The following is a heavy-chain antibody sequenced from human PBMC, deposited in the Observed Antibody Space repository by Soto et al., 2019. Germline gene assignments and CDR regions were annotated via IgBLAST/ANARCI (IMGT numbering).Heavy chain of an antibody. D-gene: IGHD6-19*01. Sequence: QVQLVESGGGVVQPGRSLRLSCAASGFTFSSYGMHWVRHAPGKGLEWVAVIWYDASNKYYADSVKGRFTISRDNSKNPLYLQMNSLRAGDAAVYYWSRDGAGYSSGRYKRAGFDSWGQGTLVTFS. CDR2: IWYDASNK. J-gene: IGHJ4*02. V-gene: IGHV3-33*01. CDR3: SRDGAGYSSGRYKRAGFDS. CDR1: GFTFSSYG.